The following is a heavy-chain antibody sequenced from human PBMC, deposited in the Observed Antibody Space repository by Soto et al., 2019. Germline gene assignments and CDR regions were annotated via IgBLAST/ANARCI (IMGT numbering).Heavy chain of an antibody. CDR1: GFSLSTRGVG. D-gene: IGHD4-17*01. Sequence: QITLKESDPTLVKPTQTLTLTCIFSGFSLSTRGVGVGWIRQPPGKALEWLALIYWDDDKRYSPSLKSRLTITKDTSKDQVVLTMTNMDPVDTATYYCAPSIDPYGGNSAWYFDLWGRGTLVTVSS. CDR3: APSIDPYGGNSAWYFDL. CDR2: IYWDDDK. V-gene: IGHV2-5*02. J-gene: IGHJ2*01.